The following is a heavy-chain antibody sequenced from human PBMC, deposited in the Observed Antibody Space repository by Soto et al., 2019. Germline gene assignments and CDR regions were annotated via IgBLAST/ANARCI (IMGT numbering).Heavy chain of an antibody. J-gene: IGHJ4*02. CDR3: VRERISS. Sequence: GGSLRLSCAVSGLTFSNHGMHWVRQAPEKGLEWVANIKQDGSEKYYVDTVKGRFTISRDNAKNSLYLQMNSLRVEDTAVYFCVRERISSWGQGTLVTVSS. V-gene: IGHV3-7*01. D-gene: IGHD2-15*01. CDR1: GLTFSNHG. CDR2: IKQDGSEK.